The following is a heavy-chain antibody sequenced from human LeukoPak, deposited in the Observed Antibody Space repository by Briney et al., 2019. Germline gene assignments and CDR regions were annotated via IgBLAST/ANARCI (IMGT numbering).Heavy chain of an antibody. J-gene: IGHJ3*02. CDR3: ARVGSGSYPDAFDI. CDR1: GFTFSSYG. Sequence: GGSLRLSCAASGFTFSSYGMHWVRQAPGKGLEWVAVISYDGSNKYYADSVKGRFTISRDNSKNTLYLQMNSLRAEDMAVYYCARVGSGSYPDAFDIWGQGTMVTVSS. CDR2: ISYDGSNK. D-gene: IGHD1-26*01. V-gene: IGHV3-30*03.